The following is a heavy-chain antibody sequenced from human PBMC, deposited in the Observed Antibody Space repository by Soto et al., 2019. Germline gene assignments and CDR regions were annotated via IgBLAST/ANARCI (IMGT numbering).Heavy chain of an antibody. Sequence: QVQLVESGGGLVKPGGSLRLSCAASGFTFSDYYMSWIRQAPGKGLEWVSYISSSGSTIYYADSVKGRFTISGDNAKNSLYLQMNSLRAEDTAVYYCAREPLYGDYSVWYFDLWGRGTLVTVSS. CDR2: ISSSGSTI. V-gene: IGHV3-11*01. CDR3: AREPLYGDYSVWYFDL. CDR1: GFTFSDYY. D-gene: IGHD4-17*01. J-gene: IGHJ2*01.